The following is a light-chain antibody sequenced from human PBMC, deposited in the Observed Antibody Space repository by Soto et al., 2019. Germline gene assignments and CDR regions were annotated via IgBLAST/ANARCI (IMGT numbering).Light chain of an antibody. CDR1: SSDVGSYNL. CDR2: EGS. V-gene: IGLV2-23*01. CDR3: SSYAGSSTWV. J-gene: IGLJ3*02. Sequence: QSVLTQPASVSGSPGQSITISCTGTSSDVGSYNLVSWYQQHPGKAPKLMIYEGSKRPSGVSNRFSGSKSGNTASLTISGLQAEDEGDYYCSSYAGSSTWVFGGGTKVTVL.